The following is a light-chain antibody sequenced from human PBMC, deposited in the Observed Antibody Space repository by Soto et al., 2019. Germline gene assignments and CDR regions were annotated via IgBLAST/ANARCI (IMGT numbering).Light chain of an antibody. CDR2: RIS. CDR3: LQATHFPWT. Sequence: DIVMTQPPLSSPVTLGQPASISCRASQRLVHGDGNTYLSSLQQRPGQPPRLLIYRISNRFSGVPDRVRGSGAGTDFTLEISSVEAEDVGVYYCLQATHFPWTFGQGTKLEIK. V-gene: IGKV2-24*01. J-gene: IGKJ1*01. CDR1: QRLVHGDGNTY.